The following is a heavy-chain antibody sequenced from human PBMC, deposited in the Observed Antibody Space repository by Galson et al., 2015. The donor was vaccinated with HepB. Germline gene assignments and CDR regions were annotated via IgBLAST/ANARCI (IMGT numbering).Heavy chain of an antibody. CDR1: GFTYSSYA. Sequence: SLRLSCAASGFTYSSYAMSWVRQTPGKGLEWVSGISGSGGSTYYADSVKGRFTISRDNSKNTLYLQMNSLRAEDTAIYYCAKDLGRGSYLTHWAQGTLVTVSS. D-gene: IGHD7-27*01. V-gene: IGHV3-23*01. CDR3: AKDLGRGSYLTH. CDR2: ISGSGGST. J-gene: IGHJ1*01.